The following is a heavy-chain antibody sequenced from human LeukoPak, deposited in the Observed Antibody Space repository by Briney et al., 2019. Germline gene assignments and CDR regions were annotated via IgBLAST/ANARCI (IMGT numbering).Heavy chain of an antibody. V-gene: IGHV4-4*07. CDR2: IYTSGST. D-gene: IGHD3-3*01. Sequence: SETLSLTCTVSGGSISSYYWSWIRQPAGKGLEWTGRIYTSGSTNYNPSLKSRVTMSVDTSKNQFSLKLSSVTAADTAVYYCARDWGPYEGEPLEGFFDYWGQGTLVTVSS. CDR3: ARDWGPYEGEPLEGFFDY. CDR1: GGSISSYY. J-gene: IGHJ4*02.